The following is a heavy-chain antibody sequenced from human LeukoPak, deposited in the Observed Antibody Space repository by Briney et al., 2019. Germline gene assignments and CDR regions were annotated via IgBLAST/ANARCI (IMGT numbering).Heavy chain of an antibody. CDR3: ARGTYDSFYYYYMDV. CDR2: INHSGST. J-gene: IGHJ6*03. D-gene: IGHD3-16*01. CDR1: GGSFSGYY. V-gene: IGHV4-34*01. Sequence: PSETLSLTCAVYGGSFSGYYWSWIRQPPGKGLEWIGEINHSGSTNYNPSLKSRVTISVDTFKNQFSLKLSSVTAADTAVYYCARGTYDSFYYYYMDVWGKGTTVTVSS.